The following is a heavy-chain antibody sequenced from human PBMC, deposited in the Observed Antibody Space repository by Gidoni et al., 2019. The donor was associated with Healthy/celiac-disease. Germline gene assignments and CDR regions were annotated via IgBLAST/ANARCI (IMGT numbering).Heavy chain of an antibody. Sequence: QLQLQESGPGLVKPSETLSLTCTVSGGSIRSSSYYWGWIRQPPGKGLEWIGSIYYSGSTYYYPSLKSRVTISVDTSKNQFSLKLSSVTAADTAVYYCARDYWLQNYYYYYGMDVWGQGTTVTVSS. CDR2: IYYSGST. CDR1: GGSIRSSSYY. V-gene: IGHV4-39*07. J-gene: IGHJ6*02. CDR3: ARDYWLQNYYYYYGMDV. D-gene: IGHD6-19*01.